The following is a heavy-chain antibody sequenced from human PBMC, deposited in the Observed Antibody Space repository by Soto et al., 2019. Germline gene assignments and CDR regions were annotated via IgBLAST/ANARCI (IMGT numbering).Heavy chain of an antibody. J-gene: IGHJ4*02. V-gene: IGHV5-51*01. CDR1: GYSFTSYW. D-gene: IGHD3-9*01. Sequence: PGESLKISCKGSGYSFTSYWIGWVRQMPGKGLEWMGIIYPGGSDTRYSPSFQGQVTISADKSISTAYLQWSSLKASDTAMYYCARSGADYDILTGSPYYFDYWGQGTLVTVSS. CDR3: ARSGADYDILTGSPYYFDY. CDR2: IYPGGSDT.